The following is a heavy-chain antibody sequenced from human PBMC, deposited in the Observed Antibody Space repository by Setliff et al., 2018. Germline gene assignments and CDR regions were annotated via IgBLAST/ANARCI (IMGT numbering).Heavy chain of an antibody. Sequence: SETLSLTCTVSGGSISSGDYYWSWIRQPPGKGLEWIGYIYSSGSTYYNPSLKSRVSISVDTSKNQFSLKLSSVTAADTAVYYCAREPHYGDYLLDYWGRGTLVTVSS. D-gene: IGHD4-17*01. J-gene: IGHJ4*02. CDR2: IYSSGST. V-gene: IGHV4-30-4*08. CDR3: AREPHYGDYLLDY. CDR1: GGSISSGDYY.